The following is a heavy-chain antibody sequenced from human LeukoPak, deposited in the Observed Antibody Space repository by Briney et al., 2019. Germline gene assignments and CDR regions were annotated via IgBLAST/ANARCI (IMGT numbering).Heavy chain of an antibody. V-gene: IGHV3-23*01. Sequence: PGGSLRLSCAASGFTFSSYAMSWVRQAPGKGLEWVSAISGGGGSTYYADSVKGRFTISRDNSKNTLYLQMNSLRAEDTAVYYCAKGSGWYYYYMDGGGKGTTVTVSS. CDR1: GFTFSSYA. CDR2: ISGGGGST. CDR3: AKGSGWYYYYMDG. D-gene: IGHD6-19*01. J-gene: IGHJ6*03.